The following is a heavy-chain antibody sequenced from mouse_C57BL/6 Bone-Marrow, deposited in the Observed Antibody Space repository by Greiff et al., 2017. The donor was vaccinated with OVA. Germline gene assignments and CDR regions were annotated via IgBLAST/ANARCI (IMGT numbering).Heavy chain of an antibody. J-gene: IGHJ3*01. V-gene: IGHV1-26*01. Sequence: VQLKESGPELVKPGASVKISCKASGYTFTDYYMNWVKQSHGKSLEWIGDINPNNGGTSYNQKFKGKATLTVDKSSSTAYMELRSLTSEDSAVYDCARFGIYYDYDGFAYWGQGTLVTVSA. CDR1: GYTFTDYY. D-gene: IGHD2-4*01. CDR3: ARFGIYYDYDGFAY. CDR2: INPNNGGT.